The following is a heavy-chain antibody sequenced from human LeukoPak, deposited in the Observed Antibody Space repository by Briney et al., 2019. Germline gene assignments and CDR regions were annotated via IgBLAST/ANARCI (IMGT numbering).Heavy chain of an antibody. CDR1: GFIFSRDW. CDR3: LRRYYEYNVYDRHFDF. Sequence: SLRLSCAASGFIFSRDWMHWVRQAPGKGRVWVSRISDDGSITKYADSVQGRFTFFRDNAKRTVFLQMNSLRVEDRAVYFCLRRYYEYNVYDRHFDFWGQGILVTVSS. CDR2: ISDDGSIT. V-gene: IGHV3-74*01. D-gene: IGHD5/OR15-5a*01. J-gene: IGHJ4*02.